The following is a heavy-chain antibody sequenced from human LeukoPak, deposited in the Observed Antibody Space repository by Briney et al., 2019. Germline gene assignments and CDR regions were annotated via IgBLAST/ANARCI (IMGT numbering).Heavy chain of an antibody. V-gene: IGHV5-51*01. CDR1: GYSFTSYW. Sequence: GESLKISCKGSGYSFTSYWIGWVRQMPGKGLEWMGIMYPGDSDTRYSPSFQGQVTISADKSISTAYLQWSSLKASDTAMYYCASQYSSSWGGLNYWGQGTLVTVSS. CDR2: MYPGDSDT. J-gene: IGHJ4*02. D-gene: IGHD6-13*01. CDR3: ASQYSSSWGGLNY.